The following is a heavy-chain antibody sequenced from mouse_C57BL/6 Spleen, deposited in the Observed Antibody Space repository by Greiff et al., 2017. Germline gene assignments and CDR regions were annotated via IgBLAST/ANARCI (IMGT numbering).Heavy chain of an antibody. V-gene: IGHV1-18*01. Sequence: EVQLHQSGPELVKPGASVKIPCTASGYTFTDYNMDWVKQSHGKSLEWIGDINPNNGGTIYNQKFKGKATLTVDKSSSTAYMELRSLTSEDTAVYYCARTAQATPFAYWGQGTLVTVSA. CDR3: ARTAQATPFAY. CDR1: GYTFTDYN. J-gene: IGHJ3*01. D-gene: IGHD3-2*02. CDR2: INPNNGGT.